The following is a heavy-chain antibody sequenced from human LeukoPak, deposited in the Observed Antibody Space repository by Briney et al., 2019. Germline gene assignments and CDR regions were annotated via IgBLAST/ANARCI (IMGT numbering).Heavy chain of an antibody. CDR3: AKGAEDPGTVDY. V-gene: IGHV3-30*02. CDR2: IRYDGSNK. CDR1: GFPFSSYG. J-gene: IGHJ4*02. Sequence: GGSLPLSCAAPGFPFSSYGMHWVRQAPGKGLEGVAFIRYDGSNKYYADSVKGRFTISRDNSKNTLYLQMNSLRAEDTAVYYCAKGAEDPGTVDYWGQGTLVTVSS. D-gene: IGHD1-1*01.